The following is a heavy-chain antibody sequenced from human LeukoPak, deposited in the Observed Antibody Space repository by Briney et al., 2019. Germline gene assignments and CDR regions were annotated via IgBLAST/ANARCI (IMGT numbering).Heavy chain of an antibody. CDR1: GFTFSSYG. V-gene: IGHV3-30*03. J-gene: IGHJ4*02. Sequence: GGSLRLSCAASGFTFSSYGMHWVRQAPGKGLEWVAVISYDGSNKYYADSVKGRFTISRDNSKNTLYLQMNSLRAEDTAVYYCAREVTTVGSTRFDSWGQGTLVTVSS. CDR3: AREVTTVGSTRFDS. CDR2: ISYDGSNK. D-gene: IGHD4-17*01.